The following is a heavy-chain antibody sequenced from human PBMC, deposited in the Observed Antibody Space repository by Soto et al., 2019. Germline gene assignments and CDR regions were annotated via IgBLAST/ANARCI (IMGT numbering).Heavy chain of an antibody. CDR1: GFTVSSNY. CDR3: ARDSFLDYADSSGYSFDY. J-gene: IGHJ4*02. V-gene: IGHV3-66*01. Sequence: PGGSLRLSCAASGFTVSSNYMAWVRQAPGKGLEWVSVIYRGGSTYYADSVKGRFTISRDKSKNTLYLQMNSLRAEDTAMYYCARDSFLDYADSSGYSFDYWGQGT. D-gene: IGHD3-22*01. CDR2: IYRGGST.